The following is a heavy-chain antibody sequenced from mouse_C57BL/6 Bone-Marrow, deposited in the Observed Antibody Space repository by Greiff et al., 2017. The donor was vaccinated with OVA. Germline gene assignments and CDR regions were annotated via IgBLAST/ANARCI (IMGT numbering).Heavy chain of an antibody. CDR3: ARHYYDYRRYAMDY. CDR2: INSDGGST. V-gene: IGHV5-2*01. CDR1: AYEFPSHD. Sequence: EVKVVESGGGLVQPGESLKLSCESNAYEFPSHDMSWVRKTPEKRLELVAAINSDGGSTYYPDTMERRFIISGDNTKKTLYLQMSSLRSEDTALYYCARHYYDYRRYAMDYWGQGTSVTVSS. D-gene: IGHD2-4*01. J-gene: IGHJ4*01.